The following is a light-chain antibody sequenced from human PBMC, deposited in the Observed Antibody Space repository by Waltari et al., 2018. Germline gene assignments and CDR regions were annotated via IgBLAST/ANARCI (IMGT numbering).Light chain of an antibody. Sequence: IQMTQSPSSLSASVGDRFTITCRASQSISSYLNWYQQKPGKAPKLLIYAASSLQGGVPSRFSGSGSGTDFTLTISSLQPEDFATYYCQQSYSTPLTFGPGTKVEIK. CDR3: QQSYSTPLT. CDR2: AAS. CDR1: QSISSY. V-gene: IGKV1-39*01. J-gene: IGKJ3*01.